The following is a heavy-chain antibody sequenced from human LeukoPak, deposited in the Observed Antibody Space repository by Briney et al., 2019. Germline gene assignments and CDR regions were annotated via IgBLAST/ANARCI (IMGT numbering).Heavy chain of an antibody. D-gene: IGHD3-3*01. CDR1: GYTFTNYG. CDR3: ARGLGIYGVVMTTPFDY. J-gene: IGHJ4*02. Sequence: ASVKVSCTASGYTFTNYGISWVRQAPGQGLEWMGWISAYNGNTNYAQKLQGRVTMTRDTSTSTAYMDLRSLRPDDTAVYYCARGLGIYGVVMTTPFDYWGQGTLVTVSS. CDR2: ISAYNGNT. V-gene: IGHV1-18*01.